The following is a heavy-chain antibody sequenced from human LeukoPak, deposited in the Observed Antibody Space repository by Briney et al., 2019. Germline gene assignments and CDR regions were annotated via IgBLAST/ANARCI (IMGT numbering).Heavy chain of an antibody. CDR1: GYTFTGYY. D-gene: IGHD3-16*02. J-gene: IGHJ4*02. Sequence: ASVKVSCKASGYTFTGYYMHWVRQAPGQGLEWMGRINPNSGGTNYAQKFQGRVTMTRDTSISTAYMELRRLRSDDTAVYYCARDSDTYDYVWGSYRFDYWGQGTLVTVSS. V-gene: IGHV1-2*06. CDR2: INPNSGGT. CDR3: ARDSDTYDYVWGSYRFDY.